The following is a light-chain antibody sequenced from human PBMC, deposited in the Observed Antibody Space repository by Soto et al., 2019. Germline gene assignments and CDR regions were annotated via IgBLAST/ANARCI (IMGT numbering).Light chain of an antibody. CDR2: DVS. CDR1: SSDVGTYNY. J-gene: IGLJ2*01. V-gene: IGLV2-14*01. CDR3: SSYTSSSTVV. Sequence: QSALTQPASVSGSPGQSITISCTGTSSDVGTYNYVSWYQQHPGKAPKLMIYDVSSRSSGVSNRFSGSKSGNTASLTISGLQAEDDADYYCSSYTSSSTVVFGGGTKLTVL.